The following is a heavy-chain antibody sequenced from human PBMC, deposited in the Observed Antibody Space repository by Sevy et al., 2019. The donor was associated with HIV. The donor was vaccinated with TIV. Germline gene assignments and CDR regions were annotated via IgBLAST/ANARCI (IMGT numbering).Heavy chain of an antibody. Sequence: SETLSLTCAVYGGSFSGYYWSWIRQPPGKGLEWIGEINHSGSTNYNPSLKSRVTISVDTSKNQFSLKLSSVTAADTAVYYCARAPGGSSGWYYRGRFDPWGQRTLVTVSS. V-gene: IGHV4-34*01. CDR1: GGSFSGYY. D-gene: IGHD6-19*01. CDR3: ARAPGGSSGWYYRGRFDP. J-gene: IGHJ5*02. CDR2: INHSGST.